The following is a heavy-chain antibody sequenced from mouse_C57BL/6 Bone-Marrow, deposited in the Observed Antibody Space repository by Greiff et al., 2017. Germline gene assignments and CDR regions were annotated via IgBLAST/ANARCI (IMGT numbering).Heavy chain of an antibody. V-gene: IGHV14-4*01. CDR3: TRIAY. CDR1: GFNIKDDY. Sequence: VQLQQSGAELVRPGASVTLSCTASGFNIKDDYMHWVKQGPEQGLEWIGWIDPENGDTEYASKFQGKATITVDTSSNTAYLQLSSLTSEDTAAYYCTRIAYWGQGTLVTVSA. J-gene: IGHJ3*01. CDR2: IDPENGDT.